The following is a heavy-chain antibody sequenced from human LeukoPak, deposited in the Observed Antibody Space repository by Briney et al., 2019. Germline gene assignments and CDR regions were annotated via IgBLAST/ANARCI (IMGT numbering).Heavy chain of an antibody. CDR3: ARNGMAVAPTPWD. CDR1: GFTFSSYW. V-gene: IGHV3-74*01. D-gene: IGHD6-19*01. Sequence: GGSLRLSCAASGFTFSSYWMHWVRQVPGKGLVWVSRITSEGSSTSYADSVKGRFTVSRDNAKKSLYLQMKSLRAEDTAVYYCARNGMAVAPTPWDWGQGTLVTVSS. J-gene: IGHJ4*02. CDR2: ITSEGSST.